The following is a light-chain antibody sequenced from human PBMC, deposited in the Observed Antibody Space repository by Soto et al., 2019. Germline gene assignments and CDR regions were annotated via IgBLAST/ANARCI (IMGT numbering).Light chain of an antibody. Sequence: QSALTQPASVSGSPGQSITISCTGTSSDVGGYNYVSWYQQHPGKAPKLIIYEVSNRPSGVSNRFSGSKSGNTASLTISGLQAEDEADYYCSSYTPRSTLFGGGTKLTVL. J-gene: IGLJ2*01. CDR3: SSYTPRSTL. V-gene: IGLV2-14*01. CDR1: SSDVGGYNY. CDR2: EVS.